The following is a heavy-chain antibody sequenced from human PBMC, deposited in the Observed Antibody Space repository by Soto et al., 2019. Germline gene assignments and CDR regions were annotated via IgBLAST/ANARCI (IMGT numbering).Heavy chain of an antibody. CDR1: GGSINSYY. Sequence: SETLSLTCTVAGGSINSYYWSWIRKPPGKGLEWIGYIYYSGSTNYNPSLKSRVTISVDTSKNQFSLKLSSVTAADTAVYYCARLAYCGGDCYSEYFQHWGQGTLVTVS. D-gene: IGHD2-21*02. CDR2: IYYSGST. V-gene: IGHV4-59*08. J-gene: IGHJ1*01. CDR3: ARLAYCGGDCYSEYFQH.